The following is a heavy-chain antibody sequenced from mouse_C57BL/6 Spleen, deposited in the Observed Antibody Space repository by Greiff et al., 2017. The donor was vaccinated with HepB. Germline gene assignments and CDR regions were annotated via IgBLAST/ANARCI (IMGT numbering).Heavy chain of an antibody. CDR1: GYSFTDYN. V-gene: IGHV1-39*01. J-gene: IGHJ2*01. Sequence: EVKLMESGPELVKPGASVKISCKASGYSFTDYNMNWVKQSNGKSLEWIGVINPNYGTTSYNQKFKGKATLTVDQSSSTAYMQLTSLTSEDSAVYYCARWGSSGYYFDYWGQGTTLTVAS. CDR3: ARWGSSGYYFDY. D-gene: IGHD1-1*01. CDR2: INPNYGTT.